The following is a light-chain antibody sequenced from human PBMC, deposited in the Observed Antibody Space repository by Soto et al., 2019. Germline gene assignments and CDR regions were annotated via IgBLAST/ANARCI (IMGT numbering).Light chain of an antibody. CDR2: DVS. Sequence: VLTQPASVSGSPGQWITISCTGTSSDVGAYNYDSWYQQYPGEAPKVIIYDVSHRPAGVSNRFSGSKSGNTASLTISGLQTQDEADYYCSSYTSATTYVFGTGTKVTVL. J-gene: IGLJ1*01. CDR1: SSDVGAYNY. V-gene: IGLV2-14*01. CDR3: SSYTSATTYV.